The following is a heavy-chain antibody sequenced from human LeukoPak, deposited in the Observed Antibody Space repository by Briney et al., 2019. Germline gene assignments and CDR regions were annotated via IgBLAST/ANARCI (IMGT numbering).Heavy chain of an antibody. CDR1: GFTFDDYA. V-gene: IGHV3-9*01. CDR3: ARDNAYDAFDI. J-gene: IGHJ3*02. Sequence: GGSLRLSCAASGFTFDDYAMHWVRQAPGKGLEWVSGISWNSGSIGYADSVKGRFTISRDNAKNSLYLQMNSLRAEDTAVYYCARDNAYDAFDIWGQGTMVTVSS. CDR2: ISWNSGSI.